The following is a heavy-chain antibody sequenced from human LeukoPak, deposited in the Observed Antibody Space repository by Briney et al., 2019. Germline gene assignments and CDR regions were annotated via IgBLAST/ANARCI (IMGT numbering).Heavy chain of an antibody. CDR3: ARVKTPGVRLRLLAAAGATDY. V-gene: IGHV4-34*01. CDR1: GGSFSGYY. Sequence: SETLSLTCAVYGGSFSGYYWSWIRQPPGKGLEWIGEINYSGSTNYNPSLKSRVTISVDTSKNQFSLKLSSVTAADTAVYYCARVKTPGVRLRLLAAAGATDYWGQGTLVTVSS. D-gene: IGHD6-13*01. J-gene: IGHJ4*02. CDR2: INYSGST.